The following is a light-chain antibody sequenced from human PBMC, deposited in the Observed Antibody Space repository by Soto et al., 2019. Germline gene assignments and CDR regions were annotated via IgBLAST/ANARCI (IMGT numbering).Light chain of an antibody. Sequence: DIQMTQSPSSVSASVGDRVTITCRASQGISTWLAWYQQKPGKAPKLLIYVASTLQSGVTSRFSGSGSGTAFTLTISSLQPEDVANYYCQQANSFPYTFGQGTKLEIK. CDR1: QGISTW. V-gene: IGKV1-12*01. CDR3: QQANSFPYT. J-gene: IGKJ2*01. CDR2: VAS.